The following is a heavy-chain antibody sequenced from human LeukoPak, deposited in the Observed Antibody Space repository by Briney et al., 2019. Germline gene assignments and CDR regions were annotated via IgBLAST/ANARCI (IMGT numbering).Heavy chain of an antibody. CDR1: GFTFSNYW. CDR3: ASAGSGSYYNPGDS. CDR2: IKQDGSEK. D-gene: IGHD3-10*01. Sequence: PGGSLRLSCAASGFTFSNYWMSWVRQAPGKGLEWVANIKQDGSEKYYVDSVKGRFTISRDNAKNSLYLQMNSLRAEDTAVYYCASAGSGSYYNPGDSWGQGTLVTVSS. J-gene: IGHJ4*02. V-gene: IGHV3-7*01.